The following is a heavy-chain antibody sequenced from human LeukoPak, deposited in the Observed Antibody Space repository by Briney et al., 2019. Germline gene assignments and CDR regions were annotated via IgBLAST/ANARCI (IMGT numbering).Heavy chain of an antibody. D-gene: IGHD3-16*01. CDR2: IYPGDSDT. Sequence: GESLKISCKGSGYSFTKYWIGWVRQMPGKGLEWMGIIYPGDSDTRYSPSFQGQVTISADKSISTAYLQWSSLKASDTAMYYCAIFDFLFGKIDNWFDPWGQGTQVTVSS. CDR3: AIFDFLFGKIDNWFDP. CDR1: GYSFTKYW. J-gene: IGHJ5*02. V-gene: IGHV5-51*01.